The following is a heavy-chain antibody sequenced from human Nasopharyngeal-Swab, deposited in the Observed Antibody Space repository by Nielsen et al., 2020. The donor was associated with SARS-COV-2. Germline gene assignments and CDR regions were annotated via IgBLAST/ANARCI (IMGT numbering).Heavy chain of an antibody. CDR2: IDWDDDK. J-gene: IGHJ3*02. D-gene: IGHD4-11*01. Sequence: SGPTLVQPPQTLTLTCTFSGFPLSTSGMCVSWIRQPPGKALEWLARIDWDDDKYYSTSLKTRLTISKDTSKNQEVLTMTNMDPVDTATYYCARIAGHSEGDAFDIWGQGTMVTVSS. V-gene: IGHV2-70*11. CDR3: ARIAGHSEGDAFDI. CDR1: GFPLSTSGMC.